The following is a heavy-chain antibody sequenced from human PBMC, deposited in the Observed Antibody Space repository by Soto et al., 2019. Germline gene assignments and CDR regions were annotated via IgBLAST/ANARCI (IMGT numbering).Heavy chain of an antibody. Sequence: GGSLRLSCAASGFTFSSYGMHWVRQAPGKGLEWVAVILYDGGNKYYADSVKGRFTISRDNSKNTLYLQMNSLRAEDTAVYYCARGAYYYDSSDYSDTYYYGMDVWGQGTTVTVSS. V-gene: IGHV3-33*01. D-gene: IGHD3-22*01. CDR1: GFTFSSYG. J-gene: IGHJ6*02. CDR3: ARGAYYYDSSDYSDTYYYGMDV. CDR2: ILYDGGNK.